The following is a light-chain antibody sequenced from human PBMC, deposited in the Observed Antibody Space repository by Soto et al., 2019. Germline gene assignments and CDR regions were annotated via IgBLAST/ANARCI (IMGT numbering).Light chain of an antibody. V-gene: IGKV4-1*01. Sequence: TQYPDIVVVSPGERATLNCKSSQRLFYSSTNKNYLAWFQKKPGQPPKLLIYWASTRESGVPDRFSGSGSETDFTLTISSVQAEDVAVYYCLHYYTVPRTFGQGAKVDIK. CDR3: LHYYTVPRT. CDR2: WAS. CDR1: QRLFYSSTNKNY. J-gene: IGKJ1*01.